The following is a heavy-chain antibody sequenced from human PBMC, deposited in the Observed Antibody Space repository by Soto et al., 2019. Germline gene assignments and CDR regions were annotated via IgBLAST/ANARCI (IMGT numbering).Heavy chain of an antibody. D-gene: IGHD1-26*01. J-gene: IGHJ6*03. CDR3: ARERARRGSYYYMDV. V-gene: IGHV4-34*01. CDR1: GGSFSGYY. CDR2: INHSGST. Sequence: PSETLSLTCAVYGGSFSGYYWSWIRQPPGKGLEWIGEINHSGSTNYNPSLKSRVTISVDTSKNQFSLKLSSVTAADTAVYYCARERARRGSYYYMDVWGKGTTVTVSS.